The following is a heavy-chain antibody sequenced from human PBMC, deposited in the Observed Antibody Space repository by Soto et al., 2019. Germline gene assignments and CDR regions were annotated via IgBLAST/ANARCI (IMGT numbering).Heavy chain of an antibody. J-gene: IGHJ6*02. Sequence: QVQLVQSGAEVKKPGASVKVSCKASGYTFTSYAMHWVRQAPGQRLEWMGWINAGNGNTKYSQKCQGRVTITRDTSASTAYMELSSLRSEDTAVYYCASCSGGSCYYYGMDVWGQGTTVTVSS. CDR1: GYTFTSYA. D-gene: IGHD2-15*01. CDR3: ASCSGGSCYYYGMDV. CDR2: INAGNGNT. V-gene: IGHV1-3*01.